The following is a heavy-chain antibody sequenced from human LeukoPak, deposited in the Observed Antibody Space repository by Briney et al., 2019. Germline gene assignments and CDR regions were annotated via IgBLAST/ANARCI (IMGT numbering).Heavy chain of an antibody. CDR1: GGTFSSYA. CDR3: AGYTTVAGTVNWFDP. Sequence: ASVKVSCKASGGTFSSYAISWVRQAPGQGLEWMGGIIPIFGIANYAQKFQGRVTITADKSTSTAYMELSSLRSEDTAVYYCAGYTTVAGTVNWFDPWGQGTLVTVSS. CDR2: IIPIFGIA. V-gene: IGHV1-69*17. D-gene: IGHD6-19*01. J-gene: IGHJ5*02.